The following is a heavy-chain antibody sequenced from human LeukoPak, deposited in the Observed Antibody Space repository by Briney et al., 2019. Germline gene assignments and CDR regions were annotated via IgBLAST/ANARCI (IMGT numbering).Heavy chain of an antibody. CDR3: ARDYGPAFDY. CDR2: INHSGST. J-gene: IGHJ4*02. V-gene: IGHV4-34*01. Sequence: SETLSLTCAVYGGSFSGYYWSWIRQPPGKGLEWIGEINHSGSTNYNPSLKSRVTISVDTSKNQFSLQLNSVTPEDTAVYYCARDYGPAFDYWGQGTLVTVSS. CDR1: GGSFSGYY. D-gene: IGHD3-10*01.